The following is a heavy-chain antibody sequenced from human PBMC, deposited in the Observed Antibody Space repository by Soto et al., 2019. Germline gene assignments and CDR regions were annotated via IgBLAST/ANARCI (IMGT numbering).Heavy chain of an antibody. CDR3: ARDGQYFDWLLNYYYGMDV. D-gene: IGHD3-9*01. V-gene: IGHV1-18*01. CDR1: GCTFTSYG. Sequence: GASVKVSCKASGCTFTSYGISWVRQAPGQGLEWMGWISAYNGNTNYAQKLQGRVTMTTDTSTSTAYMELRSLRSDDTAVYYCARDGQYFDWLLNYYYGMDVWGQGTTVTVSS. CDR2: ISAYNGNT. J-gene: IGHJ6*02.